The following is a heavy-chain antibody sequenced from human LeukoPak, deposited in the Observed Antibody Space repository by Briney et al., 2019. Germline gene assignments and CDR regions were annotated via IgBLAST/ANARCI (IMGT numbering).Heavy chain of an antibody. V-gene: IGHV3-21*01. CDR2: ISSSSSYI. D-gene: IGHD6-19*01. CDR3: ARSLFLTAVAATAPRYYYYYGMDV. J-gene: IGHJ6*04. CDR1: GFTFSSYS. Sequence: GGSLRLSCAASGFTFSSYSMNWVRQAPGKGLEWVSSISSSSSYIYYADPVKGRFTISRDNAKNSLYLQMNSLRAEDTAVYYCARSLFLTAVAATAPRYYYYYGMDVWGKGTTVTVSS.